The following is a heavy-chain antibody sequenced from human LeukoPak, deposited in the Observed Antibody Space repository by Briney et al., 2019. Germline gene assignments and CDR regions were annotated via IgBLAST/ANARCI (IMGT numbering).Heavy chain of an antibody. V-gene: IGHV3-30*18. CDR1: GITFSTYG. CDR3: AKEGFDY. J-gene: IGHJ4*02. CDR2: IAYDGNNK. Sequence: PGGSLRLSCVASGITFSTYGMHWVRQAPGKGLGWVAVIAYDGNNKYYADSMKGRCTISRDNSKSTLYLQMNSLRAEDTAVYYCAKEGFDYWAREPWSPSP.